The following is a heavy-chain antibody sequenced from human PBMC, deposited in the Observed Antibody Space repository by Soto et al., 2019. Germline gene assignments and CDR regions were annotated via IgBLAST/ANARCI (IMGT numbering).Heavy chain of an antibody. CDR1: GFTFSSYA. CDR2: ISGSGGST. D-gene: IGHD4-17*01. Sequence: GGSLRLSCAASGFTFSSYAMSWVRQAPGKGLEWVSAISGSGGSTYYADSVKGRFTISRDNSKNTLYLQMNSLRAEDTAVYYCPRYGPTYYYYGMDVWGQGTTVTVSS. V-gene: IGHV3-23*01. CDR3: PRYGPTYYYYGMDV. J-gene: IGHJ6*02.